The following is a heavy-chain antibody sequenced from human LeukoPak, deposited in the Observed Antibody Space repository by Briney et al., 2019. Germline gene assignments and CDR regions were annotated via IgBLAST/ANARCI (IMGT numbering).Heavy chain of an antibody. D-gene: IGHD6-6*01. J-gene: IGHJ6*02. Sequence: GASVKVSCKASGGTFSSYAISWVRQAPGQGLEWMGGIIPIFGTANYAQKFQGRVTITADESTSTAYMELSSLRSEDTAVYYCAREHRSARPPYYYYGMDVWGQGTTVTVSS. CDR2: IIPIFGTA. V-gene: IGHV1-69*13. CDR3: AREHRSARPPYYYYGMDV. CDR1: GGTFSSYA.